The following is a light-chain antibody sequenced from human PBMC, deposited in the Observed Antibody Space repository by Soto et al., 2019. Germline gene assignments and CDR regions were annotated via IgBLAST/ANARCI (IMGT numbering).Light chain of an antibody. CDR3: QHYGGMWT. Sequence: EIVMTQSPAALSLSPGERATLSCRASQSVSSNLAWYQQKPGQAPRLLIYGASTRATGIPARFSGSGSGTEFILTINSLQSDDFASYCCQHYGGMWTFGQGTKVDIK. J-gene: IGKJ1*01. CDR1: QSVSSN. V-gene: IGKV3-15*01. CDR2: GAS.